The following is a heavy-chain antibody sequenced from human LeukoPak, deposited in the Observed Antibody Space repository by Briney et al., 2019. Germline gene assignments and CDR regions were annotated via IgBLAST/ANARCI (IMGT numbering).Heavy chain of an antibody. D-gene: IGHD3-10*01. V-gene: IGHV4-34*01. Sequence: SETLSLTCAVYGGSFSGYYWSWIRQPPGKGLEWIGEINHSGSTNYNPSLKSRVTISVDTSENQFSLKLSSVTAADTAVYYCARAPPLLWFGERTFSFDYWGQGTLVTVSS. CDR2: INHSGST. J-gene: IGHJ4*02. CDR3: ARAPPLLWFGERTFSFDY. CDR1: GGSFSGYY.